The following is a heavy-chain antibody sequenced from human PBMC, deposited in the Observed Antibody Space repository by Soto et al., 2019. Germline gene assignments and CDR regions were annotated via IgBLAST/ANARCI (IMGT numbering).Heavy chain of an antibody. V-gene: IGHV1-69*01. Sequence: QVPLVQSGAEVKKPGSSVTVSCKASGGTFSSYAIHWVRQAPGQGLEWMGGIIPMYGPAKYAQRFQGRVTITADESTTTVYMELTSLTSQATAVYYCARVTSMVRGVIYNWFDPWGHGTLVTVSS. CDR3: ARVTSMVRGVIYNWFDP. D-gene: IGHD3-10*01. J-gene: IGHJ5*02. CDR1: GGTFSSYA. CDR2: IIPMYGPA.